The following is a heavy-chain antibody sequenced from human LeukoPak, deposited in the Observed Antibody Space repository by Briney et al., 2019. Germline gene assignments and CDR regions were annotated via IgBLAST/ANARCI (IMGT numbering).Heavy chain of an antibody. J-gene: IGHJ3*02. CDR3: ARVNVPHDALDI. Sequence: PSETLSLTCAVYGGSFSGYYWSWIRQPPGKGLEWIGEINHSGSTNYNPSLKSRVTISVDTSKNQFSLKLSSVTAADTAVYYCARVNVPHDALDIWGQGTMVTVSS. D-gene: IGHD2-2*01. V-gene: IGHV4-34*01. CDR2: INHSGST. CDR1: GGSFSGYY.